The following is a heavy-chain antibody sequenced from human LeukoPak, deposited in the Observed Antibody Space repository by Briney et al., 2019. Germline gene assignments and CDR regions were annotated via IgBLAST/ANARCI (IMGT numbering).Heavy chain of an antibody. Sequence: SETLSLTCTVSGGSISSYYWSWIRQPPGKGLEWIGYIYYSGSTNYNPSLKSRVTISVDTSKNQFSLKLSSVTAADTAVYYCATRKHSSSWYPIWNYYYIDVWGKGTTVTVSS. D-gene: IGHD6-13*01. V-gene: IGHV4-59*12. CDR2: IYYSGST. J-gene: IGHJ6*03. CDR3: ATRKHSSSWYPIWNYYYIDV. CDR1: GGSISSYY.